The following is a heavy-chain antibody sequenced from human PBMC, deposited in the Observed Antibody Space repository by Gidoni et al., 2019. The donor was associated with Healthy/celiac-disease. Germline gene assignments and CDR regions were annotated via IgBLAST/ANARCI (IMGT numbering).Heavy chain of an antibody. D-gene: IGHD3-9*01. CDR2: MNPNSGNT. J-gene: IGHJ4*02. CDR1: GYTFTSYD. CDR3: ARGHKLRYFDWLPIDY. V-gene: IGHV1-8*01. Sequence: QVQLVQSGAEVKKPGASVKVSCKASGYTFTSYDINWVRQATGQGLEWMGWMNPNSGNTGYAQKFQGRVTMTRNTSISTAYMELSSLRSEDTAVYYCARGHKLRYFDWLPIDYWGQGTLVTVSS.